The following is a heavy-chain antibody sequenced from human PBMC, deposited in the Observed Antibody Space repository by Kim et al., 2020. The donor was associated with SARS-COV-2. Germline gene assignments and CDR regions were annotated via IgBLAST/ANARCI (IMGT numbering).Heavy chain of an antibody. CDR1: GGTFSSYA. Sequence: SVKVSCKASGGTFSSYAISWVRQAPGQGLEWMGGIIPIFGTANYAQKFQGRVTITADESTSTAYMELSSLRSEDTAVYYCARDRESGYSSGWYSRLGAFDIWGQGTMVTVSS. CDR3: ARDRESGYSSGWYSRLGAFDI. D-gene: IGHD6-19*01. CDR2: IIPIFGTA. V-gene: IGHV1-69*13. J-gene: IGHJ3*02.